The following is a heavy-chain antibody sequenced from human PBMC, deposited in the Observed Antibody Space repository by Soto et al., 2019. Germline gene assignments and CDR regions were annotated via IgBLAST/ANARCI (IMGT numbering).Heavy chain of an antibody. CDR2: INHSGNT. CDR3: ASPIAAAGRAN. CDR1: GGSFSGYY. D-gene: IGHD6-13*01. J-gene: IGHJ4*02. Sequence: SETLSLTCAVYGGSFSGYYWSWIRQPPGKGLEWIGEINHSGNTNYNPSLKSRVTISVDTSKNQFSLKLSSVTAADTAVYYCASPIAAAGRANWGQGTLVTVSS. V-gene: IGHV4-34*01.